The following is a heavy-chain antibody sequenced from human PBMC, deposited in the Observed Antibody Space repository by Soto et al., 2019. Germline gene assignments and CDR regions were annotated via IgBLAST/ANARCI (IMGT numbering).Heavy chain of an antibody. CDR1: GFTFDDYA. J-gene: IGHJ3*02. V-gene: IGHV3-43D*03. CDR2: ISWDGGST. CDR3: AKEPPSTGAFDI. Sequence: GESLKISCAASGFTFDDYAMHWVRQAPGKGLEWVSLISWDGGSTYYADSVKGRFTISRDNSKNSLYLQMNSLRAEDTALYYCAKEPPSTGAFDIWGQGTMVTVSS.